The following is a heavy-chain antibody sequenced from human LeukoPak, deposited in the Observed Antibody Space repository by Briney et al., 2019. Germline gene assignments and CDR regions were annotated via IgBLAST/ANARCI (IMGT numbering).Heavy chain of an antibody. CDR3: ARESAWHHYYYYMDV. V-gene: IGHV1-2*02. CDR1: GYTFTGYY. Sequence: GASVKVSCKASGYTFTGYYMHWVRQAPGQGLEWMGWINPNSGGTNYAQKFQGRVTMTRDTSISTAYMELSRLRSDDTAVYYCARESAWHHYYYYMDVWGKGTTVTISS. CDR2: INPNSGGT. J-gene: IGHJ6*03.